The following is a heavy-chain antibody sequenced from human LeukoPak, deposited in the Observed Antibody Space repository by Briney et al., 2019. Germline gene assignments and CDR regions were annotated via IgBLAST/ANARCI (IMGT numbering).Heavy chain of an antibody. CDR1: GFTFNSYG. V-gene: IGHV1-18*01. CDR3: ARDGRFEYSHFYHFDY. D-gene: IGHD6-6*01. J-gene: IGHJ4*02. Sequence: ASVRVSCKASGFTFNSYGISWVRQAPGQGLAWMGWVSVYNGNRIYAQNFEGRVTLTTDRSTTTAYMDLRSLRTDDTAMYFCARDGRFEYSHFYHFDYWGQGTRVTVSS. CDR2: VSVYNGNR.